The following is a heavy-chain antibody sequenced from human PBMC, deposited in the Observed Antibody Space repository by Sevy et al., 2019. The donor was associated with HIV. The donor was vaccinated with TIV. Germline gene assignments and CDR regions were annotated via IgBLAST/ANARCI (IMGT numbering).Heavy chain of an antibody. Sequence: GESLKISCQTSGYRFASYWIAWVRQKPGIGLEWVATLFPGNSDIRHSPSFRGRVTASADKSISTTYLQWSSLEASDTGIDFCAGDPLVNPVDYFDSLGQGTRVTVSS. CDR2: LFPGNSDI. CDR1: GYRFASYW. D-gene: IGHD3-9*01. J-gene: IGHJ4*02. V-gene: IGHV5-51*01. CDR3: AGDPLVNPVDYFDS.